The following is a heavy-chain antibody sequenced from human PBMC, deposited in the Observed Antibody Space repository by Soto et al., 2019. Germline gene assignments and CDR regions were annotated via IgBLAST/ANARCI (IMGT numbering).Heavy chain of an antibody. CDR2: ISSSSTSI. V-gene: IGHV3-21*01. Sequence: EVRLVESGGGLVKPGGSLRLSCAASGFTFSSYSINWVRQAPGKGLEWVSIISSSSTSIYYTDSVKGRFTISRDNAKNSLYLQMDRLRVEDTAVYYCARAVATMPRGAPGGWGQGTLVTVSS. CDR1: GFTFSSYS. J-gene: IGHJ4*02. D-gene: IGHD3-10*01. CDR3: ARAVATMPRGAPGG.